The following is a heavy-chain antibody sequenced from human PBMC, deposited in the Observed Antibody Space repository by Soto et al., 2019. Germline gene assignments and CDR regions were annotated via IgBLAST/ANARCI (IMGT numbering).Heavy chain of an antibody. Sequence: PSETLSLTCTVSGGSISANYWRWIRQSPGKGLEWIGYVYYSGSTVYNPSLKSRVSISADTSKNKVSLRLSSVTAADTAVYYCARDDQSCHYGTCSWHFNYGGQGALVTVSS. J-gene: IGHJ4*02. CDR2: VYYSGST. D-gene: IGHD3-16*01. CDR1: GGSISANY. CDR3: ARDDQSCHYGTCSWHFNY. V-gene: IGHV4-59*01.